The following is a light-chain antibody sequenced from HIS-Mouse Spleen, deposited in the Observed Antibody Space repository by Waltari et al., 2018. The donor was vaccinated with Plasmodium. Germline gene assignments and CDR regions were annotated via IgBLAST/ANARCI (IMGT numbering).Light chain of an antibody. CDR1: QGISSA. Sequence: AIRLTQSPSSLSASVGDRVTITCRASQGISSALAWYKQKPGKAPKLLIYDAYSLERRIPSRFIGSGSGTDFTLTVSSLQPEDSATYYCQQCSSYPQRTFGEGTRLEIK. V-gene: IGKV1-13*02. CDR2: DAY. CDR3: QQCSSYPQRT. J-gene: IGKJ5*01.